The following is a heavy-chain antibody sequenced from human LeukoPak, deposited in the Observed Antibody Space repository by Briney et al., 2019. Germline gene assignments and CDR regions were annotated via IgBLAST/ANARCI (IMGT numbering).Heavy chain of an antibody. CDR3: ARWDDSAWGFGN. D-gene: IGHD6-19*01. Sequence: SETLSLTCTVSGGSISSGGYSWNWIRQSPGKGLEWVGYISHSGTTSYNSSLKSRVTISVDTSKNQLSLKLTSVTAADTAVYYCARWDDSAWGFGNWGPGTLVTVSS. V-gene: IGHV4-61*08. CDR2: ISHSGTT. J-gene: IGHJ4*02. CDR1: GGSISSGGYS.